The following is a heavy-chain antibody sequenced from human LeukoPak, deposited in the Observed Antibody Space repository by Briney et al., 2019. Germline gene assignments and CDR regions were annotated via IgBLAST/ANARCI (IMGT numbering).Heavy chain of an antibody. Sequence: SETLSLTCAVYGESLSGYYWSWIRQPPGKGLEWISEITYSGSTNYNPSLESRVIISVDTSRNQSSLKLNSMTAADTAVYFCARKYCTTTSCSYGFDVWGHGTTVTVSS. D-gene: IGHD2-2*01. CDR1: GESLSGYY. V-gene: IGHV4-34*01. J-gene: IGHJ3*01. CDR3: ARKYCTTTSCSYGFDV. CDR2: ITYSGST.